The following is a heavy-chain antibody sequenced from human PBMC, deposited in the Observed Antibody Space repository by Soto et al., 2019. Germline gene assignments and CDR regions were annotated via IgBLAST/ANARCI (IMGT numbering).Heavy chain of an antibody. D-gene: IGHD3-22*01. J-gene: IGHJ4*02. CDR2: IYYTGST. V-gene: IGHV4-39*01. Sequence: SETLSLTCPVSGGSISSSIYYWGWIRQPPGKGLEWIGSIYYTGSTYYNPSLKSRVTISVDTSKNQFSLKLSSVTAADTAVYYCARQRRYYYDSSGYPDYWGQGTLVTVS. CDR3: ARQRRYYYDSSGYPDY. CDR1: GGSISSSIYY.